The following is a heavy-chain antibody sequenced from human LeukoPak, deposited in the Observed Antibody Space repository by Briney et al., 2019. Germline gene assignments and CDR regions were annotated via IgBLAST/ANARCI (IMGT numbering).Heavy chain of an antibody. J-gene: IGHJ4*02. Sequence: SETLSLTCTVSGGSISSYYWSWIRQPPGKGLEWIGYFYYSGSTNYNPSLKDRVTISVDTSKNQFSLKLSSATAADTAVYYCARGGRQPVDYWGQGTLVTVSS. CDR1: GGSISSYY. CDR3: ARGGRQPVDY. CDR2: FYYSGST. V-gene: IGHV4-59*01.